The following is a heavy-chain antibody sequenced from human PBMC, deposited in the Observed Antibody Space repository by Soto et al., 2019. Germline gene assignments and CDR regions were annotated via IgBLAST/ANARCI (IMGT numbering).Heavy chain of an antibody. V-gene: IGHV3-11*01. Sequence: GGSLRLSCAASGFTFSDYYMSWIRQAPGKGLEWVSYISSSGSTIYYADSVKGRFTISRDNAKNSLYLQMNSLRAEDTAVYYCASLDYYGSGSYYKWFDPWGQGTLVTVSS. J-gene: IGHJ5*02. D-gene: IGHD3-10*01. CDR2: ISSSGSTI. CDR3: ASLDYYGSGSYYKWFDP. CDR1: GFTFSDYY.